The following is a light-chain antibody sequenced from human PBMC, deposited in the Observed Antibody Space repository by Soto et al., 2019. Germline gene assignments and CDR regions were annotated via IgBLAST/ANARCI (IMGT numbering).Light chain of an antibody. J-gene: IGLJ2*01. CDR2: GNN. V-gene: IGLV1-40*01. CDR1: NSNIGAASD. Sequence: QSVLTQPPSVSGAPGPRVTISCTGSNSNIGAASDVHWYQQVPGMAPKLLISGNNNRPSGVPDRFSGSKSGPSASLAITGLQAEDEADYYCQSYDTHLSGVVFGGGTKLTVL. CDR3: QSYDTHLSGVV.